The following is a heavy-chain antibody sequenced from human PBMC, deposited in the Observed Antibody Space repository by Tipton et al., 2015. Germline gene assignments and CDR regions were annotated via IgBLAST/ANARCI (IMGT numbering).Heavy chain of an antibody. Sequence: TLSLTCTVSGASMSSSYWSWIRQPAGKGLEWIGRIYTSGNTTYNPSLKSRVTMSVDTSKNQFSLKVTSVTAADTAVYYCAREPLMLGGLRYAMDVWGQGTTVTVSS. CDR1: GASMSSSY. CDR3: AREPLMLGGLRYAMDV. J-gene: IGHJ6*02. D-gene: IGHD3-16*01. CDR2: IYTSGNT. V-gene: IGHV4-4*07.